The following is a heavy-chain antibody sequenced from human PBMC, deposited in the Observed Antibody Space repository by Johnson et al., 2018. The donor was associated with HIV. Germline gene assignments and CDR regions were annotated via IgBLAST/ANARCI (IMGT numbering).Heavy chain of an antibody. CDR1: GFTFSSYW. V-gene: IGHV3-7*01. CDR3: AREGGSIAAAATKAFDI. D-gene: IGHD6-13*01. Sequence: VQLVESGGGLVQPGGSLRLSCAASGFTFSSYWMSWVRQAPGKGLEWVANIKQDGSEQYYVDSVKGRFTISRDNAKNSLYLQMNSLGAEDTAVYYCAREGGSIAAAATKAFDIWGQGTMVTVSS. CDR2: IKQDGSEQ. J-gene: IGHJ3*02.